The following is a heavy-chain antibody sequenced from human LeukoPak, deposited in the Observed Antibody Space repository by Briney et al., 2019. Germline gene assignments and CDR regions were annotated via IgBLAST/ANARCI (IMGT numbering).Heavy chain of an antibody. Sequence: SETLSLTCTVSGGSISSSSYYWGWIRQPPGKGLEWIGSIYYSGSTYYNPSLKSRVTISVDTSKNQFSLKLSSVTAADTAVYYCARTYGSGIQNVPNWFDPWGQGTLVTVSS. CDR3: ARTYGSGIQNVPNWFDP. CDR2: IYYSGST. J-gene: IGHJ5*02. D-gene: IGHD3-10*01. CDR1: GGSISSSSYY. V-gene: IGHV4-39*07.